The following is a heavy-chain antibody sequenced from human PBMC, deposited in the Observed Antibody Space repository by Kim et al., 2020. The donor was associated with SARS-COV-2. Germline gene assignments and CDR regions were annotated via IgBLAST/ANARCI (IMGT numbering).Heavy chain of an antibody. CDR1: GYTFTSYG. J-gene: IGHJ6*02. D-gene: IGHD6-13*01. Sequence: ASVKVSCKASGYTFTSYGISWVRQAPGQGLEWMGWISAYNGNTNYAQKLQGRVTMTTDTSTSTAYMELRSLRSDDTAVYYCAREGYSSSHDWGWGMDVWGQGTTVTVSS. CDR2: ISAYNGNT. CDR3: AREGYSSSHDWGWGMDV. V-gene: IGHV1-18*04.